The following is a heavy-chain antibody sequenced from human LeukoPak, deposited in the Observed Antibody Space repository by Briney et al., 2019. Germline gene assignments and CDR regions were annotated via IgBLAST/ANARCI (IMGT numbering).Heavy chain of an antibody. J-gene: IGHJ3*02. CDR2: ISASGDTT. CDR1: GFTFSDYY. CDR3: ARPNSFDI. Sequence: GGSLRLSCAASGFTFSDYYMSWIRQAPEKGLEWVSYISASGDTTHYADSVKGRFTISRDNAQNSVFLQMNSLRAEDTAIYYCARPNSFDIWGQGTMVTVSS. V-gene: IGHV3-11*04.